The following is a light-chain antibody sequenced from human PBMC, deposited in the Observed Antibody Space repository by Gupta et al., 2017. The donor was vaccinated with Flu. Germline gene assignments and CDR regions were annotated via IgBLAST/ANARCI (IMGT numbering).Light chain of an antibody. Sequence: QSALTQSASVSGSPGQSITISCTGTSNDVGSFNYVSWYQQHPDKAPQLMIYEVSNRPSGVSSRFSGSKSGNTASLTISGLQAEDEADYYCSSYTRSSTYVFGTGTKVTVL. CDR2: EVS. J-gene: IGLJ1*01. V-gene: IGLV2-14*01. CDR3: SSYTRSSTYV. CDR1: SNDVGSFNY.